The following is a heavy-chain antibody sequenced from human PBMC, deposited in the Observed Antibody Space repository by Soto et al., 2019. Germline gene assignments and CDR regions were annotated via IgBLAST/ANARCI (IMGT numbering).Heavy chain of an antibody. CDR3: ATRSPAFDY. V-gene: IGHV1-18*01. Sequence: QVQLVQSGPEVKKPGASVKVSCKTSGYTFTSYGISWVRQAPGQGLEWMGWISTYKGNTNYAQKFQGSVTMTTDTSTSTAYIDLRSLRSDDTAVYYCATRSPAFDYWGQGTLVTVSS. CDR1: GYTFTSYG. CDR2: ISTYKGNT. J-gene: IGHJ4*02.